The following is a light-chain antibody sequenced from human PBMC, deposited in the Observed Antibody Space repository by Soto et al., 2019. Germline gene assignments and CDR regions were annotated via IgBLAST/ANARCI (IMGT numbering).Light chain of an antibody. CDR2: LND. Sequence: PVLTQPPSASGTPVQRVTISCSGSSSNNGMNTVNCYQQFPGTAPKVLIYLNDQRPSGVPDRFSGSKSVTSASLAISGLQSEEEADYYCSVREDSLNGVVFGGGTKLTVL. J-gene: IGLJ3*02. V-gene: IGLV1-44*01. CDR1: SSNNGMNT. CDR3: SVREDSLNGVV.